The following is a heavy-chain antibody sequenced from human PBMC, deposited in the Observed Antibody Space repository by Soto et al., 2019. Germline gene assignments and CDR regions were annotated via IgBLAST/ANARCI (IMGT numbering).Heavy chain of an antibody. CDR3: ARGYHYFDS. CDR1: GFSLTSTGVA. CDR2: VYWDGDK. J-gene: IGHJ4*02. Sequence: QITLRESGPTLVKPTQTLTLTCTFSGFSLTSTGVAVGWIRQPPGKALEWLALVYWDGDKRYSPSLKSRLSVTQDTSKNQVVLTMTNVDPVDTATYFCARGYHYFDSWGQGTLVTVSS. V-gene: IGHV2-5*02.